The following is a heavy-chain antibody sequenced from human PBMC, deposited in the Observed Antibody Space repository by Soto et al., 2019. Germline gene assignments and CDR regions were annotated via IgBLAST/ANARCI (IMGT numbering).Heavy chain of an antibody. V-gene: IGHV3-23*01. CDR3: AKEVEGGWYYFDY. CDR1: GFTFRTNA. CDR2: ISDSDGST. D-gene: IGHD2-15*01. Sequence: EVQLLESGGGLVQPGGSLTLSCAASGFTFRTNAMTWVGQAPGKGLEWVSTISDSDGSTYYADSVKGRFTISRDNSKNTVYLQMNSLRAEDTAVYYCAKEVEGGWYYFDYWGQGTLVTVSS. J-gene: IGHJ4*02.